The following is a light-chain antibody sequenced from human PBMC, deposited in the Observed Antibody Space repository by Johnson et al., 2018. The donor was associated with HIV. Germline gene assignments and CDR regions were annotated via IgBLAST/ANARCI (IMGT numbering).Light chain of an antibody. CDR2: ENN. CDR1: SSNIGNNY. Sequence: QSVLTQPPSVSAAPGQKVTISCSGSSSNIGNNYVSWYQQLPGTAPKLLIYENNKRPSGIPDRFSGSKSGTSATLGITGLQTGAEADYYCGTWDSSLSAEVFGTGTKVTV. CDR3: GTWDSSLSAEV. V-gene: IGLV1-51*02. J-gene: IGLJ1*01.